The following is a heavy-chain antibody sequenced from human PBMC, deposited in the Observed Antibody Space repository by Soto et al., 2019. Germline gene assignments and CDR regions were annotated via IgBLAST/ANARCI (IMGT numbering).Heavy chain of an antibody. CDR1: GFSFSTHG. D-gene: IGHD3-10*01. CDR2: ISYDGFIK. CDR3: AKDLKASGGHSGTLNYYYGMDV. Sequence: QVQLVESGGGVVQPGRSLRLSCASSGFSFSTHGMQWVRQAPGKGLEWVAIISYDGFIKYSADDAKGRFTISRDNSKNTLFLQMDSLRAEDSAVYYCAKDLKASGGHSGTLNYYYGMDVWGQGTTVIVSS. V-gene: IGHV3-30*18. J-gene: IGHJ6*02.